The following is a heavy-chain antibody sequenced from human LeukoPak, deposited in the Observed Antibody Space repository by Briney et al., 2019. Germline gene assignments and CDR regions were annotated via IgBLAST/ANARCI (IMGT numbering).Heavy chain of an antibody. CDR1: GFTFSNAW. Sequence: GGSLRLFCAASGFTFSNAWTSWVRQAPGKGLEWVGRIKSKTDGGTTDYAAPVKGRFTISRDDSKNTLYLQMNSLKTEDTAVYYCTTDEWELHFDYWGQGTLVTVSS. V-gene: IGHV3-15*01. D-gene: IGHD1-26*01. CDR2: IKSKTDGGTT. J-gene: IGHJ4*02. CDR3: TTDEWELHFDY.